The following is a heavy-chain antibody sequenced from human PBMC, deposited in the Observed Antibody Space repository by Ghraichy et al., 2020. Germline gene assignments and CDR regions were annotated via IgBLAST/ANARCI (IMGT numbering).Heavy chain of an antibody. Sequence: GGSLRLSCAASGFTFSPYGMNWVRQAPGKGLEWVASISSSSNYIHYAASVKGRFTISRDNTRSSLFLQMHDLRAEDTAVYYCARERGRGTCCYGLDLCDPGSTVTV. J-gene: IGHJ6*02. CDR2: ISSSSNYI. V-gene: IGHV3-21*01. CDR3: ARERGRGTCCYGLDL. D-gene: IGHD3-10*01. CDR1: GFTFSPYG.